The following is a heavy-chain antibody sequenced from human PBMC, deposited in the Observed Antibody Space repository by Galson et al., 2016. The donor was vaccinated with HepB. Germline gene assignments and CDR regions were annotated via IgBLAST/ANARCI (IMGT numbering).Heavy chain of an antibody. Sequence: SLRLSCAASGLTFGNYGLSWVRQAPGRGLEWVSTLSGSIGGSIDSAYYADSVKGRFTISRDKSKNTLYPQMNSLRAEDTAVYYCARDGATYYSDSSNWSFDPWGRGTLVIVSS. D-gene: IGHD3-22*01. CDR3: ARDGATYYSDSSNWSFDP. V-gene: IGHV3-23*01. J-gene: IGHJ2*01. CDR1: GLTFGNYG. CDR2: LSGSIGGSIDSA.